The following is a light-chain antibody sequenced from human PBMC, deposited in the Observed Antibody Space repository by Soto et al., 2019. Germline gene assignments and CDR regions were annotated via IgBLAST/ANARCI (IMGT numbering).Light chain of an antibody. J-gene: IGKJ1*01. CDR3: QQYNSYSWT. CDR1: QSISSW. V-gene: IGKV1-5*01. Sequence: DIQMTQSPSTLSASVGDRVTITCRASQSISSWLAWYQQKPGKAPKLLIYDASSLESGGPSRFSGSGSGTEFTLTNSSLQPDDFATYYCQQYNSYSWTFGQGTKVEIK. CDR2: DAS.